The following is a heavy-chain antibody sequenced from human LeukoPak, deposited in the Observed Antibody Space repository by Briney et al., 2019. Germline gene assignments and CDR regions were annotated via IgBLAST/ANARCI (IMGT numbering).Heavy chain of an antibody. V-gene: IGHV3-23*01. CDR3: AKNGHFSRIDYYYYMDV. Sequence: SGGSLRLSCAASGFTFSFNGMTWARQEPGGGLQWVSTIGCSGGRTFYPASVKGPFTFSRHNSKNTLYLQMNSLRAEDTAVYYCAKNGHFSRIDYYYYMDVWGQGTAVTVSS. J-gene: IGHJ6*03. CDR1: GFTFSFNG. D-gene: IGHD3-3*02. CDR2: IGCSGGRT.